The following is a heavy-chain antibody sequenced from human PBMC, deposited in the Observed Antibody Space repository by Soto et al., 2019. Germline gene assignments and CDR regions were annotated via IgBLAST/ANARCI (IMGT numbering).Heavy chain of an antibody. J-gene: IGHJ4*02. V-gene: IGHV3-48*02. CDR2: ISSSGSTK. D-gene: IGHD6-13*01. CDR3: AREDAGTLDY. Sequence: EVQLVESGGGLVQPGGSLRLSCAVSGIPFTSYSMNWVRQAPGKGLEWISYISSSGSTKYYADSVKGRFTISRDNAASSLYLQLNSLRDEDTAVYYCAREDAGTLDYWGQGTLVTVSS. CDR1: GIPFTSYS.